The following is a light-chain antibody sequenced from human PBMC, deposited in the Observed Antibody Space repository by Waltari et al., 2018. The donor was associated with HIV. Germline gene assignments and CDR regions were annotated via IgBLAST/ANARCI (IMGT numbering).Light chain of an antibody. Sequence: QSALTPPPSASGSPGPSVTLPCTGTSSHAGGYHYVSWYQQHPDKAPKLMIYEVSKRPSGVPDRFSGSKSGNTASLTVSGLQAEDEADYYCSSYAGSNVIFGGGTKLTVL. CDR3: SSYAGSNVI. CDR1: SSHAGGYHY. V-gene: IGLV2-8*01. J-gene: IGLJ2*01. CDR2: EVS.